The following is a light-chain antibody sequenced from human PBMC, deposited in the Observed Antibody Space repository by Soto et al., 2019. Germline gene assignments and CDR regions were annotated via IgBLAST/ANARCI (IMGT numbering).Light chain of an antibody. CDR3: SSYTSSSIPHVV. CDR2: DVS. CDR1: SSDVGGYNY. J-gene: IGLJ2*01. Sequence: QSALTQPAPLSGSPGQAITNSRTGTSSDVGGYNYVSWYQQHPGKAPKLMIYDVSNRPSGVSNRFSGSKSGNTASLTISGLQAEDEADYYSSSYTSSSIPHVVFGGGTQLTVL. V-gene: IGLV2-14*01.